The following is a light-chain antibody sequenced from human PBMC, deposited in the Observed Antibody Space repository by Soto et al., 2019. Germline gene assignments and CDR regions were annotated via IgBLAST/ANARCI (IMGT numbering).Light chain of an antibody. J-gene: IGKJ2*01. V-gene: IGKV3-20*01. CDR1: QSVSSSY. CDR3: QQYGSPPHT. CDR2: GAS. Sequence: EIVLTQSPGTLSLSPGERATLSCRASQSVSSSYLAWYQHKPGQAPRLLIYGASSRATGIPDRFSGSGSGTDFTLTISRLEPEDFAVYYWQQYGSPPHTFGQGTKLEIK.